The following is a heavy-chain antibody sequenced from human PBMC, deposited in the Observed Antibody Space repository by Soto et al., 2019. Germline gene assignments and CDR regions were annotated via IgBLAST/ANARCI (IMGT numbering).Heavy chain of an antibody. CDR1: GGSVSSGSYY. CDR2: IYYSGST. J-gene: IGHJ6*02. D-gene: IGHD4-17*01. Sequence: PSETLSLTCTVSGGSVSSGSYYWSWIRQPPGKGLEWIGYIYYSGSTNYNPSLKSRVTISVDTSKNQFSLKLNSVTAAGPAGYDCAGADGYSDYYNCIDVWGRVTTVTVSS. CDR3: AGADGYSDYYNCIDV. V-gene: IGHV4-61*01.